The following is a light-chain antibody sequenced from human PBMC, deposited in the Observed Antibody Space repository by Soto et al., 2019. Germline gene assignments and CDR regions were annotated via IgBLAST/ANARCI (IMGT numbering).Light chain of an antibody. CDR3: SSYTSSSTLVV. CDR1: SSDVGGYNY. V-gene: IGLV2-14*01. J-gene: IGLJ1*01. CDR2: EVS. Sequence: QSALTQPASVSGSPGQSITISCTGTSSDVGGYNYVYWYQQHPGKAPKLMIYEVSNRPSGVSNRFSGSKSGNTASLTISGLQAEDEADYYCSSYTSSSTLVVFGTGTKVTVL.